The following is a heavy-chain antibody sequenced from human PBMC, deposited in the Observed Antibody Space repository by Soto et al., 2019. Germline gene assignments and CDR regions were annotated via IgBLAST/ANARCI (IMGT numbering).Heavy chain of an antibody. CDR3: ASRGAVGVITTLDY. CDR2: INHSGST. Sequence: SETLSLTCAVYGGSFSGYYWSWIRQPPGKGLEWIGEINHSGSTNYNPSIKSRVTISVDTSKNQFSLKLSSVTAADTAVYYCASRGAVGVITTLDYWGQGTLVTVSS. V-gene: IGHV4-34*01. D-gene: IGHD3-22*01. J-gene: IGHJ4*02. CDR1: GGSFSGYY.